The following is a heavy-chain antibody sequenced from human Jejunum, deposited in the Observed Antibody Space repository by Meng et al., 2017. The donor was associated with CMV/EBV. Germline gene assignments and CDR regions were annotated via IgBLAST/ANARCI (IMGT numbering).Heavy chain of an antibody. CDR2: VSGPNDSR. J-gene: IGHJ4*02. CDR3: GRREDAPLDF. V-gene: IGHV1-18*01. D-gene: IGHD1-26*01. Sequence: SCKASGYTIAACGIAWVGQAPGHGLEWKGWVSGPNDSRHYAQNFQGRVTMTTDTSTSTAYLEIRNLRSDDTAVYYCGRREDAPLDFWGQGTLVTVSS. CDR1: GYTIAACG.